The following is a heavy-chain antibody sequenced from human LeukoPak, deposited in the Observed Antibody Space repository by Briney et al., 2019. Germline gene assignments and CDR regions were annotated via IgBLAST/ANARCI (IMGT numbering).Heavy chain of an antibody. D-gene: IGHD6-19*01. Sequence: ASVKVSCKASGYTFTGYYMHWVRQAPGQGLEWMGWINPNSGGTNYAQKFQGWVTMTRDTSISTAYMELSRLRSDDTAVYYCARAGRAESEILHSSGWYDAFDIWGQGTMVTVSS. CDR2: INPNSGGT. J-gene: IGHJ3*02. V-gene: IGHV1-2*04. CDR3: ARAGRAESEILHSSGWYDAFDI. CDR1: GYTFTGYY.